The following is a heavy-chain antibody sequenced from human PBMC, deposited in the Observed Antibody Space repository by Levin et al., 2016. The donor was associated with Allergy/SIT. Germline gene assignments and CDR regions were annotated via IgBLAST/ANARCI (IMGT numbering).Heavy chain of an antibody. CDR2: IIPIFGTA. Sequence: SVKVSCKASGGTFSSYAISWVRQAPGQGLEWMGGIIPIFGTANYAQKFQGRVTITADKSTSTAYMELSSLRSEDTAVYYCARDHMTIYGGNSGYYYYYGMDVWGQGTTVTVSS. CDR3: ARDHMTIYGGNSGYYYYYGMDV. CDR1: GGTFSSYA. V-gene: IGHV1-69*06. D-gene: IGHD4-23*01. J-gene: IGHJ6*02.